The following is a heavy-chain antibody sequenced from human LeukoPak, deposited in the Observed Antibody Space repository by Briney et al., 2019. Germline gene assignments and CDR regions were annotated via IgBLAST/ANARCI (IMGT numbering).Heavy chain of an antibody. J-gene: IGHJ4*02. V-gene: IGHV3-48*04. CDR1: GFTFCSYS. Sequence: GGSLRLSCAASGFTFCSYSMNWVRQAPGQGLEWISYINYDTTTIYYADSVKGRFTISRENAKNSLYLQIKIQGTEGTAVYYCAKDPRRTFGLSSGLYRGSYYFDYRGQGTLVTVSS. CDR3: AKDPRRTFGLSSGLYRGSYYFDY. CDR2: INYDTTTI. D-gene: IGHD6-19*01.